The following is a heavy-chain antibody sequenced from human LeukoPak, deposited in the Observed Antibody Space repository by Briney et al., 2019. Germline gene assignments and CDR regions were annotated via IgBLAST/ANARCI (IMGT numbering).Heavy chain of an antibody. V-gene: IGHV3-74*01. J-gene: IGHJ4*02. CDR2: IIRDGSST. CDR1: AFTFSSYC. Sequence: GGSLRLSCAASAFTFSSYCMRWVRHAPGKGLVLVSLIIRDGSSTTYADSVKGRFTISRVTSKNTLYMQMNSLIVKDLFVSFCAILGYYASGPFSYFDSWGQGTLVTVSS. CDR3: AILGYYASGPFSYFDS. D-gene: IGHD3-10*01.